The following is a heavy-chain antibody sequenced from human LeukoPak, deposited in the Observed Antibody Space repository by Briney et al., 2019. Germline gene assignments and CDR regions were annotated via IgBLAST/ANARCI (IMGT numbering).Heavy chain of an antibody. D-gene: IGHD3-10*01. CDR2: ISAYNGNT. J-gene: IGHJ4*02. CDR1: GYTFTSHG. V-gene: IGHV1-18*01. CDR3: ARTMVQGAPDY. Sequence: ASVKVSCKASGYTFTSHGISWVRQAPGQGLEWMGWISAYNGNTNYAQKLQGRVTITTDTSTSPAYMELRSLRSDDTAVYYCARTMVQGAPDYWGQGTLVTVSS.